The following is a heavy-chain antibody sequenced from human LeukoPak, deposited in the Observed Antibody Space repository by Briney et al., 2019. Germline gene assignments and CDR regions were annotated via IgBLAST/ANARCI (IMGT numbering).Heavy chain of an antibody. CDR1: GGSFSGYC. Sequence: SETLSLTCAVYGGSFSGYCWSWIRQPPGKGLEWIGEINHSGSTNYNPSLKSRVTISVDTSKNQFSLKLSSVTAADTAVYYCAWLGVVTPAVRAFDIWGQGTMVTVSS. CDR3: AWLGVVTPAVRAFDI. J-gene: IGHJ3*02. D-gene: IGHD3-10*01. CDR2: INHSGST. V-gene: IGHV4-34*01.